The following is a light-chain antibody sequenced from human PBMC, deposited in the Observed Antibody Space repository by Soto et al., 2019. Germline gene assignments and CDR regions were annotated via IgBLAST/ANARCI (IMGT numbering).Light chain of an antibody. CDR1: PSVSSNY. Sequence: EIVLTQSPGTLSLSPGERATLPCRASPSVSSNYLAWYQQKPGQAPRLLIYGASSRATGIPDRFSGSGSGTDFTLTISRLEPEDFAVYYCQHYGSSPETFGQGTKVDIK. CDR3: QHYGSSPET. J-gene: IGKJ1*01. V-gene: IGKV3-20*01. CDR2: GAS.